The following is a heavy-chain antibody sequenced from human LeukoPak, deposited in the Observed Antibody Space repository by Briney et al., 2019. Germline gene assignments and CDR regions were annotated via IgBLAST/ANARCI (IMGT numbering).Heavy chain of an antibody. CDR3: AKDGSIMITFGGVIAYD. D-gene: IGHD3-16*02. CDR1: GFTFSSYA. Sequence: PGGSLRLSCAASGFTFSSYAMSWVRQAPGKGLEWVSAISGRGGSTYYADSVKGRFTISRDNSKNTQYLQMNSLRAEDTAVYYCAKDGSIMITFGGVIAYDWGQGTLVTVSS. J-gene: IGHJ1*01. V-gene: IGHV3-23*01. CDR2: ISGRGGST.